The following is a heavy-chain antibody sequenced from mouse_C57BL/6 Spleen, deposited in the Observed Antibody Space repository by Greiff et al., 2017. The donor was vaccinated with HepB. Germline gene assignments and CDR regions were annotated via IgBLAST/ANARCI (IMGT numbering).Heavy chain of an antibody. V-gene: IGHV1-81*01. CDR2: IYPRSGNT. D-gene: IGHD1-3*01. Sequence: VQLQESGAELARPGASVKLSCKASGYTFTSYGISWVKQRTGQGLEWIGEIYPRSGNTYYNEKFKGKATLTADKSSSTAYMELRSLTSEDSAVYFCAGNKGGAMDYWGQGTSVTVSS. CDR1: GYTFTSYG. J-gene: IGHJ4*01. CDR3: AGNKGGAMDY.